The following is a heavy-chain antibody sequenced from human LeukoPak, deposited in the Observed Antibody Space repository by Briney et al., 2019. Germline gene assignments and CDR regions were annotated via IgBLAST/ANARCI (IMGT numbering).Heavy chain of an antibody. V-gene: IGHV3-48*01. CDR3: ARESSGRNRFPNYYYYMDV. CDR1: GITFSSYS. J-gene: IGHJ6*03. D-gene: IGHD6-19*01. CDR2: ISSFSGTI. Sequence: GGSLRLSCVASGITFSSYSMNWVRQAPGKGLEWVSYISSFSGTINYADSVKGRFTLSIDNPKNSLYLQMNSLRAEDTAVYYCARESSGRNRFPNYYYYMDVWGKGTTVTVSS.